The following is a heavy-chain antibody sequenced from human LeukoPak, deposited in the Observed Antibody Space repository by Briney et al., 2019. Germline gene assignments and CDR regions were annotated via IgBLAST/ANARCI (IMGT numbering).Heavy chain of an antibody. Sequence: ASVKVSCKASGGTFSSYAISWVRQAPGQGLEWMGRINPNSGGTNYAQKFQGRVTMTRDTSISTAYMELSRLRSDDTAVYYCARVMRGYSGYWGQGTLVTVSS. CDR3: ARVMRGYSGY. D-gene: IGHD5-12*01. J-gene: IGHJ4*02. CDR1: GGTFSSYA. CDR2: INPNSGGT. V-gene: IGHV1-2*06.